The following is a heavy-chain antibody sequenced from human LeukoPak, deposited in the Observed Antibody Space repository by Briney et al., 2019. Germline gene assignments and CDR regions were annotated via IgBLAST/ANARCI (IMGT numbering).Heavy chain of an antibody. V-gene: IGHV3-21*01. CDR1: GFTISSYS. Sequence: GGSLSLSCASSGFTISSYSSNWVRKAPGQGLELGSIISSSSSYIYYAYSVKDRFIISRDNTNTSLYLQMNSLTTDANAAYYCARDKGAFYIWGQETIVTVSS. CDR3: ARDKGAFYI. CDR2: ISSSSSYI. J-gene: IGHJ3*02.